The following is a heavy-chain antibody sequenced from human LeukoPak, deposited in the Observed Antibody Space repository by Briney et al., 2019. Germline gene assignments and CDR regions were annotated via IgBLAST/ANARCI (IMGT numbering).Heavy chain of an antibody. V-gene: IGHV1-46*01. CDR3: SRTRRNCSGGSCPEYFQY. J-gene: IGHJ1*01. D-gene: IGHD2-15*01. CDR1: GYTFTNYY. Sequence: GASVKVSCKASGYTFTNYYIHWVRQAPGQGLEWMGIINSSGGSTSYAQRFQGRVTMTRDTSTSTVYMELFSLRSDDTAVYYCSRTRRNCSGGSCPEYFQYWGQGTLATVSS. CDR2: INSSGGST.